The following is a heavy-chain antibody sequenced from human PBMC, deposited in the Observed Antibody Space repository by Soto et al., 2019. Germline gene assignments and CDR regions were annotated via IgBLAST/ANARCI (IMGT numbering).Heavy chain of an antibody. D-gene: IGHD6-13*01. V-gene: IGHV4-59*02. CDR1: GGPVSSYY. J-gene: IGHJ4*02. Sequence: SETLSLTCNVSGGPVSSYYWSWIRQPPGKGLEWIGYSFYSGSTNYNPSLKSRVTISVDTSKNQFSLKLSSVTAADTAVYYCARGEGIAAAGILDYWGQGTLVTVSS. CDR2: SFYSGST. CDR3: ARGEGIAAAGILDY.